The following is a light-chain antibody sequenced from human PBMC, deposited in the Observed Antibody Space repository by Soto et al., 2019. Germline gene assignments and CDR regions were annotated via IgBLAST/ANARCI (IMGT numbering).Light chain of an antibody. V-gene: IGLV1-40*01. CDR1: SSNIGAGYD. CDR2: GNI. J-gene: IGLJ1*01. Sequence: QSVLTQPPSVSGAPGQRVTISCTGSSSNIGAGYDVHWYQQRPGTAPKLLIFGNINRPSGVPDRFSGSKSGTSASLTITGLQAEDEGDYYCQSYDSTLSDRYVFGTGTQAHRP. CDR3: QSYDSTLSDRYV.